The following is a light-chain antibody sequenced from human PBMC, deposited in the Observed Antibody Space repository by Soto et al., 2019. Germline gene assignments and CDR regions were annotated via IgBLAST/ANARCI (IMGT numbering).Light chain of an antibody. V-gene: IGKV3-20*01. Sequence: EIVLTQSPGTLSLSPGERATLSCRASQSSSSSYLAWYQQRAGPAPRLLVYGASSSAPGIPDRFSGSGSGTDFALTISRRQREDFALYYCQQYRSSRTWTFGQGTKVEIK. CDR1: QSSSSSY. CDR2: GAS. CDR3: QQYRSSRTWT. J-gene: IGKJ1*01.